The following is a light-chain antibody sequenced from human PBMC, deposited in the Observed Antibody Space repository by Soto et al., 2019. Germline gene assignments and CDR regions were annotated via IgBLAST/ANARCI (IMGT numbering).Light chain of an antibody. CDR2: GNS. V-gene: IGLV1-40*01. CDR3: QSYDSSLSAVV. CDR1: SSNIGAGYD. J-gene: IGLJ2*01. Sequence: QSVLTQPPSVSGAPGQRVTISCTGSSSNIGAGYDVHWYQQLPGTAPKLLIYGNSNRPSGVPDRFSGSKSGTSASLAITGLQGDDEADYYCQSYDSSLSAVVFGGGTQLTVL.